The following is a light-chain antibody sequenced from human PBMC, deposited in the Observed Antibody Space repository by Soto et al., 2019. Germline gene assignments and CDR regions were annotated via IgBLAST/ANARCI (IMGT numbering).Light chain of an antibody. CDR3: QQYDNSPLT. CDR2: TAS. CDR1: QSLSRNY. Sequence: EIVLTQSPGTLSLSPGEGATLSCRASQSLSRNYLAWYQHKPGQAPRLLIYTASNRATGVPPRFSGSGSGTDLTLTISSLEPEDFALYYRQQYDNSPLTFGQATKVEI. J-gene: IGKJ1*01. V-gene: IGKV3-20*01.